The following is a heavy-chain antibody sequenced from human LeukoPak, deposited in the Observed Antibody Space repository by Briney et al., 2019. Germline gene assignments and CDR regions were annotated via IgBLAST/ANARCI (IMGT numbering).Heavy chain of an antibody. D-gene: IGHD6-13*01. CDR3: ARTPSSWPKSIDY. CDR2: IYYSGST. CDR1: GGSLSSYY. V-gene: IGHV4-59*01. J-gene: IGHJ4*02. Sequence: SETLSLTCTVSGGSLSSYYWSWIRQPPGKGLEWIGFIYYSGSTNYNSSLKSRVTISVDTSKNQFSLTLSSVTAADTAVYYCARTPSSWPKSIDYWGQGTLVTVSS.